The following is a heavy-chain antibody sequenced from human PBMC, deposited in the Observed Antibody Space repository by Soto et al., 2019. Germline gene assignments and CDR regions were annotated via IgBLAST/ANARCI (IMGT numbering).Heavy chain of an antibody. CDR1: GFTFSNYV. Sequence: EVQLLESGGGLVQPGGSLRLSCAASGFTFSNYVLSWVRQAPGKGLEWVSAISGTGGSTYYADSVKGRFTISRDNSKNTLYVQMNSLRVEDTAVYYCAIEGKRVRGPDYWGQGTLVTVSS. CDR3: AIEGKRVRGPDY. D-gene: IGHD3-10*01. CDR2: ISGTGGST. J-gene: IGHJ4*02. V-gene: IGHV3-23*01.